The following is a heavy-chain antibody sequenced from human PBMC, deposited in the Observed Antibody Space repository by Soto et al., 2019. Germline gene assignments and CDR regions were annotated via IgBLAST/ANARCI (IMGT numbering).Heavy chain of an antibody. J-gene: IGHJ6*02. D-gene: IGHD6-19*01. V-gene: IGHV1-8*01. Sequence: GASVKVSCKASGYTFTSYDINWVRQATGQGLEWMGWMNPNSGNTGYAQKFQGRVTMTRNTSISTAYMELSSLRSEDTAVYYCARGRGSSGYYYYYYGMDVWGQGTTVTVSS. CDR1: GYTFTSYD. CDR3: ARGRGSSGYYYYYYGMDV. CDR2: MNPNSGNT.